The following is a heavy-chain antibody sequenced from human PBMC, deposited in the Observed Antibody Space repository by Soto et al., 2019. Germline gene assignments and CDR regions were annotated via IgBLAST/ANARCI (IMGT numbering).Heavy chain of an antibody. Sequence: CETLARTRPLSCGSISSSSPHWGWIRQPPGKGLEWVGSIYYTGSTYYNPSLKSRVTISVDTSKNQSSLKLTSATAMYHRARRSAGYLGGMDVWRQGTTVTVTS. J-gene: IGHJ6*02. CDR2: IYYTGST. CDR3: AGYLGGMDV. V-gene: IGHV4-39*01. CDR1: CGSISSSSPH. D-gene: IGHD2-15*01.